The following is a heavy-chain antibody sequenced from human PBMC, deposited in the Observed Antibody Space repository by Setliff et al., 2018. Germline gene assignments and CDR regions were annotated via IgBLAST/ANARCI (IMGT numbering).Heavy chain of an antibody. V-gene: IGHV1-2*04. Sequence: GASVKVSCKASGYTFTNYDINWVRQATGQGLEWMGWINPNSGGTNYAQKFQGWVTMTRDTSISTAYMELSRLRSDDTAVYYCARGRDFWSGYLVYWGQGTLVTVSS. CDR2: INPNSGGT. CDR1: GYTFTNYD. J-gene: IGHJ4*02. D-gene: IGHD3-3*01. CDR3: ARGRDFWSGYLVY.